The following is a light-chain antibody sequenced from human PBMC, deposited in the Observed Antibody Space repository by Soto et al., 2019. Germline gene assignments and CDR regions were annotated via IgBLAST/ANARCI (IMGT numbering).Light chain of an antibody. CDR3: QQYYSTRT. Sequence: DIVMTQSPESLAVSLGERATINCKSSQSVLYSSNNKNYLAWYQQKPGQPPKLLIYWASTRESGVPDRFSGSGSGTDLTITIKSLQAEDVAVYYCQQYYSTRTFGQGTKVEIK. V-gene: IGKV4-1*01. CDR2: WAS. CDR1: QSVLYSSNNKNY. J-gene: IGKJ1*01.